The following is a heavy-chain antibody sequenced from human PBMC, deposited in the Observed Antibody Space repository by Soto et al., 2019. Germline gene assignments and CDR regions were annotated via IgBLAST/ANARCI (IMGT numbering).Heavy chain of an antibody. Sequence: QVQLVQSGAEVKKPGSSVKVPCKASGGTFSSYTISWVRQAPGQGLEWMGRIIPILGIANYAQKFQGRVTITADKSTSTAYMELSSLRSEDTAVYYCARYYSSSSVNWFDPWGQGTLVTVSS. D-gene: IGHD6-6*01. V-gene: IGHV1-69*02. CDR1: GGTFSSYT. CDR2: IIPILGIA. J-gene: IGHJ5*02. CDR3: ARYYSSSSVNWFDP.